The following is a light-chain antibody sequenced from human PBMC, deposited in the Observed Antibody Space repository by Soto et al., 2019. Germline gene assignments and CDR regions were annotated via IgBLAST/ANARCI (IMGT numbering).Light chain of an antibody. CDR1: QSVSSSY. CDR3: QQYGTSPWT. Sequence: EIVLTQSPCTLSFSPLERSTLSCRASQSVSSSYLAWYQQKPGQAPRLLIYGASSRATGIPDRFSGSGSGTDFTLTISRLDPEDFAVYYCQQYGTSPWTFGQGTKVDIK. J-gene: IGKJ1*01. CDR2: GAS. V-gene: IGKV3-20*01.